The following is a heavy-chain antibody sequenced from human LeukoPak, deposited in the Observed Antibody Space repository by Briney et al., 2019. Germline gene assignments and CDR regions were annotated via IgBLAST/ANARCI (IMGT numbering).Heavy chain of an antibody. D-gene: IGHD3-9*01. CDR1: GYSFTSYW. Sequence: GESLKISCKGAGYSFTSYWIGWVRQMPGKGLEWMGIIYPGDSDTRYSPSFQGQVTISADKSISTAYLQWSSLKASDTAMYYCARRGILTGYYFDYWGQGTLVTVSS. J-gene: IGHJ4*02. CDR3: ARRGILTGYYFDY. V-gene: IGHV5-51*01. CDR2: IYPGDSDT.